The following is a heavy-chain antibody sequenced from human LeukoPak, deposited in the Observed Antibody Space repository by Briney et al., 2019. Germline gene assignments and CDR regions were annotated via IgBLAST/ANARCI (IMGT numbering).Heavy chain of an antibody. D-gene: IGHD3-22*01. CDR3: ARSPPGWYYDNSGQYYFDT. J-gene: IGHJ4*02. Sequence: SETLSLTCAVYGGSFSGYYRSWIRQPPGKGLEWIGEINHSGSTNYNPSLKSRVTISVDTSKNQFSLKLSSVTAADTAVYYCARSPPGWYYDNSGQYYFDTWGQGALVTVSS. CDR1: GGSFSGYY. CDR2: INHSGST. V-gene: IGHV4-34*01.